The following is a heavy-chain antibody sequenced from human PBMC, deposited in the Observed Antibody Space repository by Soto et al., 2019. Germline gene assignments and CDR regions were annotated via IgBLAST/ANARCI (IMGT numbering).Heavy chain of an antibody. D-gene: IGHD1-26*01. CDR1: GGNFNTYP. J-gene: IGHJ3*02. V-gene: IGHV1-69*18. Sequence: QVQLEQSGAEVKRPGSSVKVSCKTSGGNFNTYPISWVRQAPGHRIEWMGKIIPIFGTPDYAQKFQGRVTINADEATTTVYIELISLKSDDSALYYCARDSRLCGSTGWKRETLFAIWGQGTMVTVSS. CDR2: IIPIFGTP. CDR3: ARDSRLCGSTGWKRETLFAI.